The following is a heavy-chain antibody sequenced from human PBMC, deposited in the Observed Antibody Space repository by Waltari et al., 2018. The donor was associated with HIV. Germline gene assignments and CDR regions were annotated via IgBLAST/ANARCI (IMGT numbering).Heavy chain of an antibody. CDR3: ARGPLYDWFDP. Sequence: EVHLVESGGGLVQPGGFLRLSCAASGFIFADYGMHWVRQAPGKGLEWISGISWDSGRIGYADSVRGRFTISRDNAKNFVYLQMNSLRGDDTAFYYCARGPLYDWFDPWGQGTLVTVSS. CDR1: GFIFADYG. J-gene: IGHJ5*02. V-gene: IGHV3-9*01. D-gene: IGHD2-8*01. CDR2: ISWDSGRI.